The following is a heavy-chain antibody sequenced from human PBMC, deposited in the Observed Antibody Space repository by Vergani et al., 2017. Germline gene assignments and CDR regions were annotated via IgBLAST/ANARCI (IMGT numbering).Heavy chain of an antibody. Sequence: QVQLQESCPGLVKPSQTLSLTCTVSGGSISSGDYYWSWIRQPPGKGLEWIGYIYYSGSTYYNPSLKSRVTISVDTSKNQFSLKLSSVTAADTAVYYCARGHPFELGIGGWFDPWGQGTLVTVSS. J-gene: IGHJ5*02. CDR3: ARGHPFELGIGGWFDP. D-gene: IGHD7-27*01. CDR2: IYYSGST. CDR1: GGSISSGDYY. V-gene: IGHV4-30-4*01.